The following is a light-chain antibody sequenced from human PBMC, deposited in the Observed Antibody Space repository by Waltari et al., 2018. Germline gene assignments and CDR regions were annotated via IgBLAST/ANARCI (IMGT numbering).Light chain of an antibody. CDR1: QSVLYSSDNKNY. CDR2: WAS. V-gene: IGKV4-1*01. Sequence: DIVMTQSPDSLAVSLGERATINCKSSQSVLYSSDNKNYLAWYQQKPGQPPKLLIYWASTRESGVPDRFSGSGSGTDFTLTISSLQAEDVAVFCCQQYITTPLTFGGGTRVELK. J-gene: IGKJ4*01. CDR3: QQYITTPLT.